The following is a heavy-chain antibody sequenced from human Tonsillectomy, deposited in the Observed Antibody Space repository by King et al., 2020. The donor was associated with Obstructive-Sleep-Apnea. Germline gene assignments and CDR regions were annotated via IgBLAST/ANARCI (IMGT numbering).Heavy chain of an antibody. J-gene: IGHJ4*02. CDR1: GYTFTNYG. CDR2: IGVDNGDT. D-gene: IGHD5-12*01. Sequence: VQLVESGVEVKKPGASVKVSCKASGYTFTNYGISWGRQAPGQGLEWMGWIGVDNGDTKYAQKVRGRVTMTTDTVTSTAYMELRSLTSDDTAVYYCARDPRGHDDLDYWGQGTLVTVSS. CDR3: ARDPRGHDDLDY. V-gene: IGHV1-18*04.